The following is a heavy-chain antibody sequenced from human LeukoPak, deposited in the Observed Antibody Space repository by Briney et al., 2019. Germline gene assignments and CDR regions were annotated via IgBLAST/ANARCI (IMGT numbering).Heavy chain of an antibody. CDR1: EFTVSSNY. V-gene: IGHV3-66*01. D-gene: IGHD6-19*01. Sequence: TGGSLRLSCAASEFTVSSNYMSWVRQAPGKGLEWVSVIYSGGSTYYADSVKGRFTISRDNSKNTLYLQMNSLRAEDTAVYYCARDPGIAVAGSHYWGQGTLVTVSS. CDR3: ARDPGIAVAGSHY. J-gene: IGHJ4*02. CDR2: IYSGGST.